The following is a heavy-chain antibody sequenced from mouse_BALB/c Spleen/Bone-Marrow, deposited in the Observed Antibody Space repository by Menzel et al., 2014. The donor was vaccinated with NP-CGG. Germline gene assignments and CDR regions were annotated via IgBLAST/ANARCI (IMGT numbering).Heavy chain of an antibody. Sequence: VQLQESGAELVRPGSSVKISCKASGYAFSVYWMNWVKQRPGQGLEWIGQIYPGDGDTNYNGKFKGRATLTADKSSNTAYMQLSSLTSEDSAVYFCAGGGISVDYWGQGTTRTVSS. J-gene: IGHJ2*01. CDR1: GYAFSVYW. CDR2: IYPGDGDT. V-gene: IGHV1-80*01. CDR3: AGGGISVDY.